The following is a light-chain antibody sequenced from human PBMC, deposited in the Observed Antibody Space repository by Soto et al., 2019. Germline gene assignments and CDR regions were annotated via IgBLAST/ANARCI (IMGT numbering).Light chain of an antibody. CDR1: QKINRW. CDR3: QQYDTYTGA. V-gene: IGKV1-5*03. CDR2: KAS. Sequence: DIQMTQSPPTLSASVGDRVTNTCRASQKINRWLAWYQQKPGKAPKLLIYKASISESGVPSRFSGSGSGTEFTLTISSLQPEDSATYYCQQYDTYTGAFGQGTK. J-gene: IGKJ1*01.